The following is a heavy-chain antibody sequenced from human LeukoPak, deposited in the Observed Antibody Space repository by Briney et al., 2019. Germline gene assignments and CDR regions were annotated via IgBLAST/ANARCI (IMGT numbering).Heavy chain of an antibody. D-gene: IGHD5-24*01. J-gene: IGHJ5*02. Sequence: SETLSLTCTVSVGSISSSSYYWGWIRQPPGKGLEWIWSIYYSGSTYYNPSLKSRVTISVDTSKNQFSLKVRSVTAADTAVYYCARRPRGDYKAWFDPWGQGTLVTVSS. V-gene: IGHV4-39*01. CDR1: VGSISSSSYY. CDR2: IYYSGST. CDR3: ARRPRGDYKAWFDP.